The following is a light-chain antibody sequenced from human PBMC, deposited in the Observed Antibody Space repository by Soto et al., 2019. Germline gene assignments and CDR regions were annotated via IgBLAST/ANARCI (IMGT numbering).Light chain of an antibody. J-gene: IGKJ2*01. V-gene: IGKV1-33*01. CDR1: QGINND. CDR2: DAS. Sequence: DIQMTQSPSSLSASVGDRVTMTCLSSQGINNDLNWYQQKLGKAPKLLIDDASNLEIRDPSRFSGSPSGADFTLTIFTLQPEDIATYYCQQYDKLPYTFGQGTVVDTK. CDR3: QQYDKLPYT.